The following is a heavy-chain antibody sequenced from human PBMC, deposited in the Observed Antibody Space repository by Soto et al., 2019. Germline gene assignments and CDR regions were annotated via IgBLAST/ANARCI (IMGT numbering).Heavy chain of an antibody. CDR1: GYTFTSYA. D-gene: IGHD6-13*01. J-gene: IGHJ4*02. CDR3: ARERYSSSWYFFDY. V-gene: IGHV1-3*01. CDR2: INAGHGNT. Sequence: ASVKVSCKASGYTFTSYAMHWVRQAPGQRLEWMGWINAGHGNTKYSQKFQGRVTITRDTTASTAYMELGSLRSEDTAVYYCARERYSSSWYFFDYWGQGTPVTVSS.